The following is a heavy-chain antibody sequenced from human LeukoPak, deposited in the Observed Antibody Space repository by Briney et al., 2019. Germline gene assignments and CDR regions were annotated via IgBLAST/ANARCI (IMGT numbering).Heavy chain of an antibody. J-gene: IGHJ4*02. V-gene: IGHV4-59*01. D-gene: IGHD5-12*01. CDR1: GGSISSYY. Sequence: SETLSPTCTVSGGSISSYYWSWIRQPPGKGLEWIGYIYYSGSTNYNPSLKSRVTISVDTSKNQFSLKLSSVTAADTAVYYCARGLAATIAFDYWGQGTLVTVSS. CDR2: IYYSGST. CDR3: ARGLAATIAFDY.